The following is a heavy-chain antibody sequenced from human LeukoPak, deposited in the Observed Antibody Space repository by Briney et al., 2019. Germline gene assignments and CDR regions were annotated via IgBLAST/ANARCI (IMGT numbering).Heavy chain of an antibody. Sequence: GGSLRLSCATSGFTFSNSAMSWVRQAPGKGLEWVSTITVGGGDTNYADSVKGRFTISRDNSKNTLYLQVNSLRAEDTAVYYCARTYRLRGGDYWGQGTLVTVSS. V-gene: IGHV3-23*01. CDR3: ARTYRLRGGDY. D-gene: IGHD4-17*01. CDR1: GFTFSNSA. CDR2: ITVGGGDT. J-gene: IGHJ4*02.